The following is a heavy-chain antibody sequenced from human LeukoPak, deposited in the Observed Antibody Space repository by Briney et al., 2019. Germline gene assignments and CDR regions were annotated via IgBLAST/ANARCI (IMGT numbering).Heavy chain of an antibody. CDR2: ISYDGSNK. D-gene: IGHD2-8*01. J-gene: IGHJ6*03. CDR3: ARGGSTNNYYMDV. CDR1: GFTFSSYW. V-gene: IGHV3-30*03. Sequence: GGSLRLSCAASGFTFSSYWMSWVRQAPGKGLEWVAVISYDGSNKYYADSVKGRFTISRDNSKNTLYLQMNSLRAEDTAVYYCARGGSTNNYYMDVWGKGTTVTVSS.